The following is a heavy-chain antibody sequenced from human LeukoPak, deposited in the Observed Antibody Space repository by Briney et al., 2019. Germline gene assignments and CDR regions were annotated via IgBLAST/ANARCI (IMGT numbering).Heavy chain of an antibody. Sequence: PGRSLRLSCAASGFPFRSYAMHWVRQAPGKGLEGVAVISYDGSNKYYADSVKGRFTISRDNSKNTLYLQMNSLRAEDTAVYYCARPYSSSWYLDYWGQGTLVTVSS. J-gene: IGHJ4*02. V-gene: IGHV3-30*04. CDR1: GFPFRSYA. CDR2: ISYDGSNK. D-gene: IGHD6-13*01. CDR3: ARPYSSSWYLDY.